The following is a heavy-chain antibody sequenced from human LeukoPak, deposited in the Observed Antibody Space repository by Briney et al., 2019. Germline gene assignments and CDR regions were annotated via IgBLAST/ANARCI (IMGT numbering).Heavy chain of an antibody. J-gene: IGHJ4*02. Sequence: ASVQDSCKASGYTFTSYAMHWVRQAPGQRLEWMGWINAGNGNTKYSQKFQGRVTITRDTSASTAYMELSSLRSEDTAVYYCARDALYEFGEFHFDYWGQGTLVTVSS. CDR3: ARDALYEFGEFHFDY. V-gene: IGHV1-3*01. CDR1: GYTFTSYA. CDR2: INAGNGNT. D-gene: IGHD3-10*01.